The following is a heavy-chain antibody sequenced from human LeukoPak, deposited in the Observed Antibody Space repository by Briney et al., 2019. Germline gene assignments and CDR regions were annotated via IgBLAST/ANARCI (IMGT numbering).Heavy chain of an antibody. CDR1: GGSISSNSHY. CDR2: IFYSGTT. CDR3: ARASLLDILTSFDP. Sequence: SETLSLTCTVSGGSISSNSHYWGWIRQTPGKGLEWIGSIFYSGTTYYNPSLKSRVTISVDTSKNQFSLKLSSVTAADTAVYYCARASLLDILTSFDPWGQGTLVTVSS. V-gene: IGHV4-39*07. D-gene: IGHD3-9*01. J-gene: IGHJ5*02.